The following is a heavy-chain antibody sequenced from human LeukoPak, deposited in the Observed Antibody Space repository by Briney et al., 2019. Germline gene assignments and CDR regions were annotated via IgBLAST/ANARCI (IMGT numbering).Heavy chain of an antibody. CDR3: ARGGRAAAGTFYYYYYMDV. CDR2: MNPNSGNT. D-gene: IGHD6-13*01. CDR1: GYTFTSYD. V-gene: IGHV1-8*01. J-gene: IGHJ6*03. Sequence: ASVKVSCKASGYTFTSYDINWVRQATGQGLEWMGWMNPNSGNTGYAQKFQGRVTMTRNTSISTAYMELSSLRSEDTAVYYCARGGRAAAGTFYYYYYMDVWGKGTTVTVSS.